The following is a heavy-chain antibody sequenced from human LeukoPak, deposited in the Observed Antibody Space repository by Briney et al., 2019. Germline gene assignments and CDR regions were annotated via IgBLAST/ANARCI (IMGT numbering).Heavy chain of an antibody. CDR1: GGTFSSYA. CDR2: IIPIFGTA. CDR3: ARDAGGYSSSIGVEY. Sequence: GASVKVSCKASGGTFSSYAISWVRQAPGRGLEWMGGIIPIFGTANYAQKFQGRVTITADESTSTAYMELSSLRSEDTAVYYCARDAGGYSSSIGVEYWGQGTLVTVSS. V-gene: IGHV1-69*13. D-gene: IGHD6-13*01. J-gene: IGHJ4*02.